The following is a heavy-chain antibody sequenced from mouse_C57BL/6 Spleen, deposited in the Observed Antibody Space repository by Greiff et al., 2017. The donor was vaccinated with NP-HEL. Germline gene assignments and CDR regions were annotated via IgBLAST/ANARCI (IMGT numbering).Heavy chain of an antibody. CDR1: GFTFSDYG. D-gene: IGHD1-1*01. CDR3: ARRDYGSSYVGAMDY. CDR2: ISNLAYSI. V-gene: IGHV5-15*04. J-gene: IGHJ4*01. Sequence: EVKLEESGGGLVQPGGSLKLSCAASGFTFSDYGMAWVRQAPRKGPEWVAFISNLAYSIYYADTVTGRFTISRENAKNTLYLEMSSLRSEDTAMYYCARRDYGSSYVGAMDYWGQGTSVTVSS.